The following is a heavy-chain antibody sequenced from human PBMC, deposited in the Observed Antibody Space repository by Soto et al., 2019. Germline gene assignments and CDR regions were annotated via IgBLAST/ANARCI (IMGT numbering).Heavy chain of an antibody. V-gene: IGHV1-46*03. CDR1: GYTFTSYY. CDR3: AREGSCSGGRCYLAYYYYYMDV. J-gene: IGHJ6*03. CDR2: INTSGGRT. Sequence: ASVKVSCKASGYTFTSYYIHCVRQAPGQGXEXXGIINTSGGRTRYAKKFQGRVTMKRDTSKSKVYMEMSRMRSEEKDVYYCAREGSCSGGRCYLAYYYYYMDVWGKGTTVTVSS. D-gene: IGHD2-15*01.